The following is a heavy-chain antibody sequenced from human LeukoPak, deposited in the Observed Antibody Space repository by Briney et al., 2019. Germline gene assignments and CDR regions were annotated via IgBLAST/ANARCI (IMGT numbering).Heavy chain of an antibody. D-gene: IGHD3-22*01. CDR2: ISSSGSTI. CDR1: GFTFSSYE. J-gene: IGHJ4*02. V-gene: IGHV3-48*03. Sequence: GGSLRLSCAASGFTFSSYEMNWVRQAPGKGLEWVSYISSSGSTIYYADSVKGRFTISRDNAKNSLYLQMNSLRAEDTAVYYCATSSGSRGLYFDFWGQGTLVTVSS. CDR3: ATSSGSRGLYFDF.